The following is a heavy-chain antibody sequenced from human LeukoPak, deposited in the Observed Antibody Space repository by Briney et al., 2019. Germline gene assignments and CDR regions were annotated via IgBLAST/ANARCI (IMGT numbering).Heavy chain of an antibody. CDR1: GFTFRDQF. CDR2: IRPKSDGGTA. D-gene: IGHD2/OR15-2a*01. J-gene: IGHJ4*02. CDR3: DNRGY. V-gene: IGHV3-49*03. Sequence: PGGSLRLSCTTSGFTFRDQFITWFCQAPGKGLEWVAFIRPKSDGGTAEYAASVKGRFTMSRDDSRSIAYLDMNSLKTEDTAVYYCDNRGYWGQGTLVTVSS.